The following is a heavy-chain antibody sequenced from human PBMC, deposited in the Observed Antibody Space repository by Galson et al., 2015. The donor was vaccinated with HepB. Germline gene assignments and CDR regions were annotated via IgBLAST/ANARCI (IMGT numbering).Heavy chain of an antibody. D-gene: IGHD5-12*01. CDR2: ISSSSSTI. J-gene: IGHJ4*02. V-gene: IGHV3-48*01. CDR3: AREGRVGPPYSGYDFFYFDY. Sequence: SLRLSCAASGFTFSSYSMNWVRQAPGKGLEWVSYISSSSSTIYYADSVKGRFTISRDNSKNTLYLQMNSLRAEDTAVYYCAREGRVGPPYSGYDFFYFDYWGQGTLVTVSS. CDR1: GFTFSSYS.